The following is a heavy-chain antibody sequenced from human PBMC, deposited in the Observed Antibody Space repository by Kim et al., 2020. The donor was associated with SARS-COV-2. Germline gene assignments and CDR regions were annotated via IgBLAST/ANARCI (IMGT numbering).Heavy chain of an antibody. CDR1: GGSFSGYY. CDR3: ARRLGSGWPRLYYYYGMDV. Sequence: SETLSLTCAVYGGSFSGYYWSWIRQPPGKGLEWIREINHSGSTNYNPSLKSRVTISVDTSKNQFSLKLSSVTAADTAVYYCARRLGSGWPRLYYYYGMDVWGQGTTVTVSS. J-gene: IGHJ6*02. CDR2: INHSGST. V-gene: IGHV4-34*01. D-gene: IGHD6-19*01.